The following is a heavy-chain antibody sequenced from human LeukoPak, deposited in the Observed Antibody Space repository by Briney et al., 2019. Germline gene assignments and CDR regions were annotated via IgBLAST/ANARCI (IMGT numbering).Heavy chain of an antibody. D-gene: IGHD1-7*01. CDR3: ARAGEYTWNYGIDY. CDR1: GGSISSGGYY. CDR2: IYYSGST. Sequence: PSQTLSLTCTVSGGSISSGGYYWSWIRQHPGKGLEWIGYIYYSGSTYYNPSLKSRVTISVDTSKNQFSLNLNSFTAADTAVYYCARAGEYTWNYGIDYWGQGTLVTVSS. V-gene: IGHV4-31*03. J-gene: IGHJ4*02.